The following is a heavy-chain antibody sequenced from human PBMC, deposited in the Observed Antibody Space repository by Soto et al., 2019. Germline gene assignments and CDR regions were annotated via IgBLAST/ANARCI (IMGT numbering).Heavy chain of an antibody. CDR3: AMFYYDSSGYLPSPYYYYYGMDV. J-gene: IGHJ6*02. D-gene: IGHD3-22*01. CDR2: IKQDGSEK. CDR1: GFTFSSYW. V-gene: IGHV3-7*02. Sequence: EVQLVESGGGLVQPGGSLRLSCAASGFTFSSYWMSWVRQAPGTGMVWVAKIKQDGSEKYYVDSVKGRFTTSRDNAKISRYLQMNNLRAEDTAVYYCAMFYYDSSGYLPSPYYYYYGMDVWGQGTTVTVS.